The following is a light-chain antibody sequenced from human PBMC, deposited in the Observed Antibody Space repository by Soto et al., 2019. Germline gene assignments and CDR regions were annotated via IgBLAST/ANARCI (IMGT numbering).Light chain of an antibody. J-gene: IGKJ4*01. V-gene: IGKV3-11*01. CDR3: QQRSNWPPKLT. CDR2: DAS. Sequence: EIVLTQSPATLSLSPGERATLACRASQSVSSYLAWYQQKPGQAPRLLIYDASNRATGIPARFSGSGSGTDFTLTISSLEPEDFAVYYCQQRSNWPPKLTFGGGTKVEIK. CDR1: QSVSSY.